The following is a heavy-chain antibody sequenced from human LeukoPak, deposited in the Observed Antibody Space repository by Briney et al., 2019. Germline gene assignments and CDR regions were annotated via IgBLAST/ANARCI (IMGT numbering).Heavy chain of an antibody. Sequence: GASVKVSCKASGYTFTSYGISWVRQAPGQGLEWMGWISAYNGNTNYAQKLQGRVTMTTDTSTSTAYMELRSLRSDDTAVYYCARDRGYSSSWYIVDYWGQGTLVTVSS. CDR2: ISAYNGNT. V-gene: IGHV1-18*01. D-gene: IGHD6-13*01. CDR1: GYTFTSYG. J-gene: IGHJ4*02. CDR3: ARDRGYSSSWYIVDY.